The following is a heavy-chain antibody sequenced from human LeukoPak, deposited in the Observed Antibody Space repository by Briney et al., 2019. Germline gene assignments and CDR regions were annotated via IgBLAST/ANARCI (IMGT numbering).Heavy chain of an antibody. CDR3: ASNSRSLPNWFDP. CDR2: ISGSGGST. D-gene: IGHD1-26*01. Sequence: GGSLRLSCEGSGFIFRSYVMHWVRQAPGKGLEWVSAISGSGGSTYYADSVKGRFTISRDNSKNTLYLQMNSLRAEDTAVYYCASNSRSLPNWFDPWGQGTLVTVSS. J-gene: IGHJ5*02. V-gene: IGHV3-23*01. CDR1: GFIFRSYV.